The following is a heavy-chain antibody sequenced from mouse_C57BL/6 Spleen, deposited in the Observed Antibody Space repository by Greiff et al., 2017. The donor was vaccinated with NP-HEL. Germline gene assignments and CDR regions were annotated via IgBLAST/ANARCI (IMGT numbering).Heavy chain of an antibody. V-gene: IGHV1-7*01. CDR1: GYTFTSYW. J-gene: IGHJ3*01. D-gene: IGHD2-5*01. CDR3: AREEISYSNYASWFAY. CDR2: INPSSGYT. Sequence: QVQLQQSGAELAKPGASVKLSCKASGYTFTSYWMHWVKQRPGQGLEWIGYINPSSGYTKYNQKFKDKATLTADKSSSTAYMQLSSLTYEDSAVYYCAREEISYSNYASWFAYWGQGTLVTVSA.